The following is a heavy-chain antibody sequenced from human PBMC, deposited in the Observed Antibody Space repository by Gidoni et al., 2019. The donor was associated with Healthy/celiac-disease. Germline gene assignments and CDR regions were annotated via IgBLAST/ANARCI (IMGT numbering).Heavy chain of an antibody. CDR1: GGSISSSSYY. CDR2: IYYSGST. CDR3: ARRVVYCSSTSCSNWFDP. V-gene: IGHV4-39*01. Sequence: QLQLQESGPGLVKPSETLSLTCTVSGGSISSSSYYWGWIRQPPGKGLEWIGSIYYSGSTYYNPSLKSRVTISVDTSKNQFSLKLSSVTAADTAVYYCARRVVYCSSTSCSNWFDPWGQGTLVTVSS. D-gene: IGHD2-2*01. J-gene: IGHJ5*02.